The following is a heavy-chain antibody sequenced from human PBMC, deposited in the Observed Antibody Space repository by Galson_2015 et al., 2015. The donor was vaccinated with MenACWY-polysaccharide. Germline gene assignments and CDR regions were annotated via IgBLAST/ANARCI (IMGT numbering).Heavy chain of an antibody. Sequence: SVKVSCKASGYTFTSYDINWVRQATGQGLEWMGWMNPNSGNTGYPQKFQGRVTMTRNTSISTAYMELSSLRSEDTAVYYCARGIATAGIAVAKVLNDYWGQGTLVTVSS. CDR3: ARGIATAGIAVAKVLNDY. CDR1: GYTFTSYD. D-gene: IGHD6-19*01. V-gene: IGHV1-8*01. J-gene: IGHJ4*02. CDR2: MNPNSGNT.